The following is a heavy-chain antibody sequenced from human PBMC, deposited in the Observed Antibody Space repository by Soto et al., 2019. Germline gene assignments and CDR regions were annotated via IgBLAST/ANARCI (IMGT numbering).Heavy chain of an antibody. V-gene: IGHV4-30-4*01. D-gene: IGHD2-15*01. J-gene: IGHJ5*01. CDR3: ARGRYCLTGRCFPNWFDS. CDR1: GDSISTVDYF. CDR2: IYKSATT. Sequence: SETLSLTCSVSGDSISTVDYFWAWVRQPPGQALEYIGYIYKSATTYYNPSFESRVAISLDTSKSQFSLNVTSLTAADTAVYFCARGRYCLTGRCFPNWFDSWGQGTMVTVSS.